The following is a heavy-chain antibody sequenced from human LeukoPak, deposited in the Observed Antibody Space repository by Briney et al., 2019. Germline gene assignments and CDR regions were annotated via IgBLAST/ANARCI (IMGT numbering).Heavy chain of an antibody. Sequence: ASVKVSFTASGYTFTSYDINWVRQATGQGLEWMGWMNPNSGNTGYAQKFQGRVTMTRNTSISTAYMELSSLRSEDTAVYYCARGPGYCSGGSCYPGWFDPWGQGTLVTVSS. CDR1: GYTFTSYD. D-gene: IGHD2-15*01. J-gene: IGHJ5*02. V-gene: IGHV1-8*01. CDR2: MNPNSGNT. CDR3: ARGPGYCSGGSCYPGWFDP.